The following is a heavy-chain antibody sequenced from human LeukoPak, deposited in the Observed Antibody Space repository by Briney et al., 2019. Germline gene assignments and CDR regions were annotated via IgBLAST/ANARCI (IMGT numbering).Heavy chain of an antibody. CDR1: GASVSSDGFW. CDR2: IGYSGTT. V-gene: IGHV4-61*03. CDR3: ARIGGVFHH. D-gene: IGHD3-10*01. J-gene: IGHJ1*01. Sequence: SETLSLTCAVSGASVSSDGFWWNWVRQPPGKGLEWIGQIGYSGTTNYKPPLKSRLTISTDASKNHFSLRLTSVTPADTAVYYCARIGGVFHHWGQGTLVTVSS.